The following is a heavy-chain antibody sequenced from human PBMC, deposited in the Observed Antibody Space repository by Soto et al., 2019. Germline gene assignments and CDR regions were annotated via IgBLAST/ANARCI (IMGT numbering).Heavy chain of an antibody. CDR3: ARYVDTAMVNDY. J-gene: IGHJ4*02. CDR2: IYYSGST. Sequence: SETLSLTCTVSGGSISSGGYYWSWIRQHPGKGLEWIGYIYYSGSTYYNPSLKSRVTISVDTSKNQFSLKLSSVTAAYTAVYYCARYVDTAMVNDYWGQGTLVTVSS. D-gene: IGHD5-18*01. V-gene: IGHV4-31*03. CDR1: GGSISSGGYY.